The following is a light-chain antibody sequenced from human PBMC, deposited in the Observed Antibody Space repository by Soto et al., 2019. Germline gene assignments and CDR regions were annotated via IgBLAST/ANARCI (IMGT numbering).Light chain of an antibody. Sequence: DIQLTQSPSSLSASVGDRVTISCRASQGISSSLAWYQQKPGKVPKLLIYAASTLQSGVPSRFSGSGSGTDFTLTISTLQPEDVATYYRQKYNSAPITFGQGTRLEIK. CDR2: AAS. CDR1: QGISSS. J-gene: IGKJ5*01. CDR3: QKYNSAPIT. V-gene: IGKV1-27*01.